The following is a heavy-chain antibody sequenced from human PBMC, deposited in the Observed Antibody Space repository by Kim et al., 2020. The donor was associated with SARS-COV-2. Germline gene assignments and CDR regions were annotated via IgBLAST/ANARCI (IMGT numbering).Heavy chain of an antibody. J-gene: IGHJ5*02. CDR2: IYYSGST. Sequence: SETLSLTCTVSGGSISSYYWSWIRQPPGKGLEWIGYIYYSGSTNYNPSLKSRVTISVDTSKNQFSLKLSSVTAADTAVYYCARGAWSGYEANWFDPWGQG. V-gene: IGHV4-59*01. CDR3: ARGAWSGYEANWFDP. CDR1: GGSISSYY. D-gene: IGHD3-3*01.